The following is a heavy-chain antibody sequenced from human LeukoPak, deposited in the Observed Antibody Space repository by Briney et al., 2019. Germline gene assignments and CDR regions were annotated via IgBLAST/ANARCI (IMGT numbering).Heavy chain of an antibody. CDR1: GGSISSGDYY. Sequence: SQTLSLTCTVSGGSISSGDYYWSWIRQPPGKGLEWIGYIYYSGSTYYNPSLRSRVTISVDTSKNQFSLKLSSVTAADTAVYYCARTGRFLEWFGPLEGFDYWGQGTLVTVSS. D-gene: IGHD3-3*01. V-gene: IGHV4-30-4*08. CDR3: ARTGRFLEWFGPLEGFDY. CDR2: IYYSGST. J-gene: IGHJ4*02.